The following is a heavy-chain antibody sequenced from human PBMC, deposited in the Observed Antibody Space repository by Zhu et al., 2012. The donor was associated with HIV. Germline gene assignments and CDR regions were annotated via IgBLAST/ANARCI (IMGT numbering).Heavy chain of an antibody. Sequence: QVQLQESGPGLVKPSQTLSLTCTVSGGSINSGDYYWSWIRQPPGKGLEWIGYTYYSGSTFYNPSLKSRLTISVDTSKNQFSLKLSSVTAADTAVYYCARREGDTVSFDYWGQGTLVTVSS. CDR2: TYYSGST. V-gene: IGHV4-30-4*08. J-gene: IGHJ4*02. D-gene: IGHD5-18*01. CDR1: GGSINSGDYY. CDR3: ARREGDTVSFDY.